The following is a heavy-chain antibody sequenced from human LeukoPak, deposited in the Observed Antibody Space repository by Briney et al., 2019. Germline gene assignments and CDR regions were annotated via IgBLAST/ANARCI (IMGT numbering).Heavy chain of an antibody. CDR2: IRYDGSNK. D-gene: IGHD3-10*01. CDR3: AKDLGITMVRGVIRGLDY. Sequence: GGSLRLSCAASGFTFSSYGMHWVRQAPGKGLEWVAFIRYDGSNKYYADSVKGRFTISRDNSKNTLYLQMNSLRAEGTAVYYCAKDLGITMVRGVIRGLDYWGQGTLVTVSS. CDR1: GFTFSSYG. J-gene: IGHJ4*02. V-gene: IGHV3-30*02.